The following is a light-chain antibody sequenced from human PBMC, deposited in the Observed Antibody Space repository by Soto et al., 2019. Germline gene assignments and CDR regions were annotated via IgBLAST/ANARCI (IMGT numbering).Light chain of an antibody. CDR3: P. CDR1: QSISSW. CDR2: DAS. J-gene: IGKJ1*01. Sequence: DIQMTQSPSTLSASVGDRVTITCRASQSISSWLAWYQQKPGKAPKLLIYDASSLESGVPSRFSGSGSGTEFTLTISSLQPDDFATYYGPFGQGNKV. V-gene: IGKV1-5*01.